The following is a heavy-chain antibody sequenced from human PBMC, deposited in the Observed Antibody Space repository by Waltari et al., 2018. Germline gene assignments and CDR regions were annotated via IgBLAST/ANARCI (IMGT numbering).Heavy chain of an antibody. V-gene: IGHV4-34*02. CDR3: ARRSSGWYGKDYYYGLDV. D-gene: IGHD6-19*01. CDR1: GGPFSGYY. J-gene: IGHJ6*02. CDR2: INHRGGG. Sequence: QVQLQQWGAGLVKPSETLSLTCAVSGGPFSGYYWTWIRPSPGKGREWIGEINHRGGGNYNPSLKSRFSISVDTPKRQVSLKLTSATAADTAVYFCARRSSGWYGKDYYYGLDVWGRGTTVAVSS.